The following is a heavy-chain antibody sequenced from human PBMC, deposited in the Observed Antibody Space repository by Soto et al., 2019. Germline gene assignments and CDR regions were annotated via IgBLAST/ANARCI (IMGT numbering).Heavy chain of an antibody. CDR1: GFTFSSYG. CDR3: ARGWDCGCDCYEWYFDL. J-gene: IGHJ2*01. Sequence: QVQLVESGGGVVQPGRSLRLSCAASGFTFSSYGMHWVRQAPGKGLEWVAVVWYDGSNKYYADSVKGRFTISRDNSKNTLYLQMNGLRAEDTAVYYCARGWDCGCDCYEWYFDLWGRGTLVTVSS. V-gene: IGHV3-33*01. D-gene: IGHD2-21*02. CDR2: VWYDGSNK.